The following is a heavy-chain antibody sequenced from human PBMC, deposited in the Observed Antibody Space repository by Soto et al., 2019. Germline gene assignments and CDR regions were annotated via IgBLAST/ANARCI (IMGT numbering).Heavy chain of an antibody. D-gene: IGHD1-26*01. CDR2: ISGSGANT. CDR3: ARDRATFDF. CDR1: GFRLSSYA. Sequence: GGSLRLSCVTSGFRLSSYAMSWVRQVPGKGLEWISSISGSGANTWYAGSVQGRFTISRDNSKSTLSLHMNSLRDDDTAIYYCARDRATFDFWGQGTLVTVSS. V-gene: IGHV3-23*01. J-gene: IGHJ4*02.